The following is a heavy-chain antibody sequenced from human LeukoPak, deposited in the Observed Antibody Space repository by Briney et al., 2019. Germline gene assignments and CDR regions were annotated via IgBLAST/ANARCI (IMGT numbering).Heavy chain of an antibody. J-gene: IGHJ6*02. CDR1: GGSFSGYY. CDR3: AREGGPGGELWSRDYYGMDV. V-gene: IGHV4-34*01. D-gene: IGHD5-18*01. CDR2: INHSGST. Sequence: SETLSLTCAVYGGSFSGYYWSWIRQPPGKGLEWIGEINHSGSTNYNPSLKSRVTISVDTSKNQFSLKLSSVTAADTAVYYCAREGGPGGELWSRDYYGMDVWGQGATVTVSS.